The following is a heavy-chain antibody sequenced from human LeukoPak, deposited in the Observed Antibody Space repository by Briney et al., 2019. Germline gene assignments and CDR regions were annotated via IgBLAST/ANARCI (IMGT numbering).Heavy chain of an antibody. CDR3: AELGITMIGGV. Sequence: GGSLRLSCAASGFTFSNYWMTWFRQTPGKDLEWMGNIKYDGSEKYYVDSVKGRFTISRDNAKNSLYLQMNSLRAEDTAVYYCAELGITMIGGVWGKGTTVTISS. V-gene: IGHV3-7*01. CDR1: GFTFSNYW. J-gene: IGHJ6*04. D-gene: IGHD3-10*02. CDR2: IKYDGSEK.